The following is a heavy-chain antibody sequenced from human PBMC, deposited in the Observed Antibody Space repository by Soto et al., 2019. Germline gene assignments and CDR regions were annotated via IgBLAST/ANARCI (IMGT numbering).Heavy chain of an antibody. J-gene: IGHJ6*03. CDR1: GYTFTSYD. Sequence: QVQLVQSGAEVKKPGASVKVSCKASGYTFTSYDINWVRQATGQGLEWMGWMNPNSGNTGYAQKSQGRVTWPRTTSISTANMGLRSRKSKDPPLYYCAGGRRKLRGSYYYYYLAVGAKGPRSPSP. CDR3: AGGRRKLRGSYYYYYLAV. V-gene: IGHV1-8*01. CDR2: MNPNSGNT. D-gene: IGHD4-17*01.